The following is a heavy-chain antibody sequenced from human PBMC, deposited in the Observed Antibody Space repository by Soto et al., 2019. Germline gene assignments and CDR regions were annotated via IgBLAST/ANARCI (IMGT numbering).Heavy chain of an antibody. CDR3: ARSGASWYFVH. CDR1: GYTFTTYY. Sequence: ASVKVSCKVSGYTFTTYYIHWVRQAPGQGLEWMGIINPRDGRTIYSQRFQGRVTMTRDTSTSTVHMEVSSLRSDDTAVYYCARSGASWYFVHRGQGTRFTVSS. D-gene: IGHD2-15*01. V-gene: IGHV1-46*01. J-gene: IGHJ4*02. CDR2: INPRDGRT.